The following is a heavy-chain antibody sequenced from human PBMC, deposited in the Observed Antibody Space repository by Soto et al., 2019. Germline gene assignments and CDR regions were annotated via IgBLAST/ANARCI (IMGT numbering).Heavy chain of an antibody. CDR2: IYHSGST. V-gene: IGHV4-30-2*01. D-gene: IGHD7-27*01. CDR1: GCSISGGVYS. CDR3: ARAEDGPWVMDV. Sequence: SETLSLTCAVSGCSISGGVYSWSWIRQPPGKGLEWIGYIYHSGSTYYNPSLKSRVTISVDRSKNQFSLKLSSVTAADTAVYYCARAEDGPWVMDVWGQGTTVTVSS. J-gene: IGHJ6*02.